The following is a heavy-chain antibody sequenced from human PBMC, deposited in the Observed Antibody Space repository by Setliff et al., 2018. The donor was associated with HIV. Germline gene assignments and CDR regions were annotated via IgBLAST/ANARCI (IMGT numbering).Heavy chain of an antibody. CDR2: IHHSGST. V-gene: IGHV4-39*01. J-gene: IGHJ4*02. CDR3: ARPSFGIGGGSIFDS. Sequence: SETLSLTCTVSGPSVSNTDYYWGWIRLPPGKGLEWIASIHHSGSTWYNPSLKSRVTISADMSKNQFSLRLFSVTAADTAVYYCARPSFGIGGGSIFDSWGQGTVVTVSS. CDR1: GPSVSNTDYY. D-gene: IGHD3-3*01.